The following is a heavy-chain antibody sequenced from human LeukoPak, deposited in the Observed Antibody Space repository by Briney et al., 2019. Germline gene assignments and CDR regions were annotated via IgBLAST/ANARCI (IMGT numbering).Heavy chain of an antibody. Sequence: PGGSLRLSCAASGFTFSSYAMHWVRQAPGKGLEWVAVISYDGSNKYYADSVKGRFTISRDNSKNTLYLRMNSLRAEDTAVYYCARDLRWFEDLWDAFDIWGQGTMVTVSS. CDR2: ISYDGSNK. D-gene: IGHD3-10*01. CDR3: ARDLRWFEDLWDAFDI. J-gene: IGHJ3*02. V-gene: IGHV3-30-3*01. CDR1: GFTFSSYA.